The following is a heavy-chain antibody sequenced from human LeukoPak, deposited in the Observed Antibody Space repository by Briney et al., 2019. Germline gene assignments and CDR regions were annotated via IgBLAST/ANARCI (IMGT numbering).Heavy chain of an antibody. CDR1: GGTFSSYA. CDR2: IIPIFGTA. CDR3: AREYCSSTSCSRTFGY. V-gene: IGHV1-69*13. J-gene: IGHJ4*02. Sequence: SMKVSCKASGGTFSSYAISWVRQAPGQGLEWMGGIIPIFGTANYAQKFQGRVTITADESTSTAYMELSSLRSEDTAVYYCAREYCSSTSCSRTFGYWGQGTLVTVSS. D-gene: IGHD2-2*01.